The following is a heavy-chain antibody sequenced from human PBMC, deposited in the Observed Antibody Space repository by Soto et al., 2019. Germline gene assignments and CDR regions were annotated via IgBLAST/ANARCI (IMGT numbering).Heavy chain of an antibody. J-gene: IGHJ4*02. CDR1: AGSISTINYY. Sequence: SATLSLTCTVSAGSISTINYYWSWIRQHPEKGLEWIGYISYSGSTFYHSSLKSRVTISLDTSKKQFSLTLTSVTAADTAVYYCARAYGGYADYWGQGALVTVSS. D-gene: IGHD5-12*01. V-gene: IGHV4-31*03. CDR2: ISYSGST. CDR3: ARAYGGYADY.